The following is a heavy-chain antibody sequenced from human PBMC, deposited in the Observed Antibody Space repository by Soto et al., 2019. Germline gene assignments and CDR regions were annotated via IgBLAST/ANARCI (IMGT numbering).Heavy chain of an antibody. CDR3: AHRVLRTVFGLVTTTAIYFDV. CDR2: IYWDDDK. CDR1: GFSLTTSGVG. V-gene: IGHV2-5*02. J-gene: IGHJ4*02. D-gene: IGHD3-3*01. Sequence: QITLNESGPTQVKPRQTLTLTCTFSGFSLTTSGVGVGWIRQSPGKAPEWLALIYWDDDKRYSPSLKSRLTSTKDTSKNQVVLTMADLDPADTATYYCAHRVLRTVFGLVTTTAIYFDVWGQGTPVAVSS.